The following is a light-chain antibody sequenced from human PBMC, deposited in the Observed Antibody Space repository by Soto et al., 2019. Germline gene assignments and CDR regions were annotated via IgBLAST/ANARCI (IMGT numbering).Light chain of an antibody. CDR3: QSYDSSLSGWV. V-gene: IGLV1-40*01. J-gene: IGLJ3*02. CDR2: GNS. Sequence: QSVLTQSPSVSGAPGQRVTISRTGSSSNIGAGYDVHWYQQLPGTAPKLLIYGNSNRPSGVPDRFSGSKSGTSASLAITGLQAEDEADYYCQSYDSSLSGWVFGGGTKLTVL. CDR1: SSNIGAGYD.